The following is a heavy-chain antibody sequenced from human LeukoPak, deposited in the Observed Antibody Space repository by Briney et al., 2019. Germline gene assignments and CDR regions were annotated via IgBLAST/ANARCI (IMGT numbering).Heavy chain of an antibody. CDR1: GYSISSAPY. D-gene: IGHD2-15*01. J-gene: IGHJ4*02. Sequence: PSETLSLTCAVSGYSISSAPYWGWIRQPPGKGLEWIGNIYHSGSPYYNPSLKSRVTISVDTSKNQFSLKLSSVTAADTAVYYCARVGCSGGSCYWSDYWGQGTLVTVSS. CDR2: IYHSGSP. CDR3: ARVGCSGGSCYWSDY. V-gene: IGHV4-38-2*01.